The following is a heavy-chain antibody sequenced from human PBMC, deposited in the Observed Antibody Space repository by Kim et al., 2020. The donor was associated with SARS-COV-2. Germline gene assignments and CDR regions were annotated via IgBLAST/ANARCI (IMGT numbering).Heavy chain of an antibody. CDR3: AITKSAIYWYFDL. Sequence: ASVKVSCKVYGDALSDLSIHWVRQAPGKGLEWMGGYDAEDGEIIFAQKFQGRVTMTEDISIDTAYMELSSLRSEDTAVYYCAITKSAIYWYFDLWGRGTLVTVSS. CDR1: GDALSDLS. CDR2: YDAEDGEI. V-gene: IGHV1-24*01. D-gene: IGHD2-2*01. J-gene: IGHJ2*01.